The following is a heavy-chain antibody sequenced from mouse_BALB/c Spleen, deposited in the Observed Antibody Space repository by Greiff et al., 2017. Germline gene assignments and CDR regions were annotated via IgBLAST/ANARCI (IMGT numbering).Heavy chain of an antibody. CDR2: IYPSDSYT. CDR3: TRYDYGAMDY. D-gene: IGHD2-4*01. CDR1: VYTFTSYW. J-gene: IGHJ4*01. V-gene: IGHV1-69*02. Sequence: QVQLQQPGAELVRPGASVKLSCKASVYTFTSYWINWVKQRPGQGLEWIGNIYPSDSYTNYNQKFKDKATLTVDKSSSTAYMQLSSPTSEDSAVYYCTRYDYGAMDYWGQGTSVTVSA.